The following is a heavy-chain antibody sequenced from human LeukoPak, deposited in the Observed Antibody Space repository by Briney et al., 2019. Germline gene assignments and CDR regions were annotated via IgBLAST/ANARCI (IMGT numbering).Heavy chain of an antibody. J-gene: IGHJ4*02. CDR1: GFTFSDYY. CDR3: ARDRTIFGVVIAPFDY. Sequence: PGGSLRLSCAASGFTFSDYYMSWIRQAPGKGLEWVSVIYSGGSTYYADSVKGRFTISRDNSKNTLYLQMNSLRAEDTAVYYCARDRTIFGVVIAPFDYWGQGTLVTVSS. V-gene: IGHV3-53*01. D-gene: IGHD3-3*01. CDR2: IYSGGST.